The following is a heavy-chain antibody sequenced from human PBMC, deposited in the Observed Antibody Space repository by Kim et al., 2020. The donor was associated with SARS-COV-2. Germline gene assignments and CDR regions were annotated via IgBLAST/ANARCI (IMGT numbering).Heavy chain of an antibody. D-gene: IGHD2-21*02. CDR1: GGSISGYY. Sequence: SDTLSLTCTVSGGSISGYYWSWIRQPPGKGLEWIGHIHYSGGTIYSPSLKSRVTISIDTSKNQFSLKLNSVTAADTAVYFCARLVVTTDQYSGIDVWGQGTTVTVSS. J-gene: IGHJ6*02. CDR3: ARLVVTTDQYSGIDV. V-gene: IGHV4-59*08. CDR2: IHYSGGT.